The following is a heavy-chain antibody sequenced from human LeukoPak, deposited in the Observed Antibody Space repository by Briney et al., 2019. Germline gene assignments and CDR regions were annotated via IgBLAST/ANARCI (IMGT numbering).Heavy chain of an antibody. D-gene: IGHD4-17*01. J-gene: IGHJ6*03. CDR3: AKTTMTSEEYFYYYMYV. CDR2: IITYNGNT. CDR1: GYTFTSYG. Sequence: GSVKVSCKTSGYTFTSYGLSWVRQAPGQGLEWMGWIITYNGNTYYSQKLQGRVTMTTDTSTSTAYMNLRSLRSDDTAVYYCAKTTMTSEEYFYYYMYVWGKGTTVTVSS. V-gene: IGHV1-18*01.